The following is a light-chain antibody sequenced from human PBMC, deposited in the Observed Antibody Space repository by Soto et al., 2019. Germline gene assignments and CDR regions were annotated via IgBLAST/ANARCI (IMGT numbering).Light chain of an antibody. J-gene: IGLJ2*01. V-gene: IGLV1-40*01. Sequence: QSVLAQPPSVSGAPGQRVTISCTGSSSNIGAGYDVHWYQHLPGTAPKLLIYGNTNRPSGVPDRFSGSKSGTSASLAITGLQAEDEADYYCQSYDYSLSGPVVFGAGTKLTVL. CDR3: QSYDYSLSGPVV. CDR2: GNT. CDR1: SSNIGAGYD.